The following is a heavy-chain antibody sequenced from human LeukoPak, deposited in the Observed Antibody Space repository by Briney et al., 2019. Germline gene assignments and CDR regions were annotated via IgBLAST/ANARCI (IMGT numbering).Heavy chain of an antibody. CDR2: IKQDGSEK. CDR1: GFTFSSFW. CDR3: SRSSIAVAWN. Sequence: GGSLRLSCAASGFTFSSFWMTWVRQAPGKGLEWVANIKQDGSEKFYVDSVRGRFTISRDNAKNSLYLRMNSLRAEDTAIYYCSRSSIAVAWNWGQGTLVTVSS. D-gene: IGHD6-19*01. J-gene: IGHJ4*02. V-gene: IGHV3-7*01.